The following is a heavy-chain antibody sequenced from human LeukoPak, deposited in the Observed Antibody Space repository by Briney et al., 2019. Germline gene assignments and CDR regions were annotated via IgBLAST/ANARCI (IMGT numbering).Heavy chain of an antibody. CDR1: GGTFSSYA. V-gene: IGHV1-69*13. CDR2: IIPIFGTA. D-gene: IGHD5-18*01. Sequence: GASVKVSCKASGGTFSSYAISWVRQAPGQGLEWMGGIIPIFGTANYAQKFQGRVTITADESTSTAYMELSSLRSEDTAVYYCARDRDGEYSYDYWGQGTLATVSS. CDR3: ARDRDGEYSYDY. J-gene: IGHJ4*02.